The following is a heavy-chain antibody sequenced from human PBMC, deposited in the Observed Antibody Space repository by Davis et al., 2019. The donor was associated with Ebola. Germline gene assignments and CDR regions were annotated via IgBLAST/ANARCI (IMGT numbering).Heavy chain of an antibody. CDR1: GGSISSSSYY. CDR3: AHQRGYSYGFDY. Sequence: MPSETLSLTCTVSGGSISSSSYYWGWIRQPPGKGLEWIGSIYHSGSTYYNPSLKSRVTISVDTSKNQFSLKLSSVTAADTAVYYCAHQRGYSYGFDYWGQGTLVTVSS. CDR2: IYHSGST. J-gene: IGHJ4*02. V-gene: IGHV4-39*07. D-gene: IGHD5-18*01.